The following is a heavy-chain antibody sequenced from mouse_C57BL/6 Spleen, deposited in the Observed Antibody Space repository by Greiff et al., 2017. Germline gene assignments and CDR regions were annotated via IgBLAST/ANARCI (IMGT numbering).Heavy chain of an antibody. Sequence: VQLQQSGAELVRPGASVKLSCTASGFNINDYDMHWVKQRPEQGLEWIGWIGPENGDTAYASKFQGQATITADTSSNTAYLQLSSLTSEDTAVYYCTHRDGNYAWFAYWGQGTLVTVSA. J-gene: IGHJ3*01. CDR3: THRDGNYAWFAY. D-gene: IGHD2-1*01. CDR1: GFNINDYD. CDR2: IGPENGDT. V-gene: IGHV14-4*01.